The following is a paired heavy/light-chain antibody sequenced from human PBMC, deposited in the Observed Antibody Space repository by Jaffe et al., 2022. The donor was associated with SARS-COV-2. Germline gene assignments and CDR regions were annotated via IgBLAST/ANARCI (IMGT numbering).Light chain of an antibody. J-gene: IGKJ1*01. Sequence: EIVMTQSPATLSVSPGERATLSCRASQSVSSSLAWYQQKPGQAPRLLVYGTSTRATGIPARFSGSGSGTEFTLTISSLQSEDFAVYYCQQYSKWPRTFGQGTQVEIK. CDR1: QSVSSS. V-gene: IGKV3-15*01. CDR3: QQYSKWPRT. CDR2: GTS.
Heavy chain of an antibody. CDR2: ISSSSTYI. D-gene: IGHD3-10*01. Sequence: EVQLVESGGGLVKPGGSLRLSCAASGFIFSDYTMNWVRQAPGRGLEWVSSISSSSTYIYYADSVKGRFTISRDNAKDSLYLQMNSLRAEDTAVYYCARLMYYGSGSDGYWGQGTLVTVSS. CDR3: ARLMYYGSGSDGY. V-gene: IGHV3-21*01. CDR1: GFIFSDYT. J-gene: IGHJ4*02.